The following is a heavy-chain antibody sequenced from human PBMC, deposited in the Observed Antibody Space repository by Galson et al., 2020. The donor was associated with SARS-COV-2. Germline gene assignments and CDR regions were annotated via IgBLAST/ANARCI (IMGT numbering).Heavy chain of an antibody. CDR1: VSPSALLPT. Sequence: SETCPSPALSLVSPSALLPTGAGSGRPGKGLEWIGSVYPSGSTYYNPSLNSRVTISLDTSKNQFSLRLTSVTAADTALYYCARQGVTMIFLLTVPGWFFDRWGRGTLVTVSS. D-gene: IGHD2-15*01. V-gene: IGHV4-38-2*01. CDR3: ARQGVTMIFLLTVPGWFFDR. J-gene: IGHJ2*01. CDR2: VYPSGST.